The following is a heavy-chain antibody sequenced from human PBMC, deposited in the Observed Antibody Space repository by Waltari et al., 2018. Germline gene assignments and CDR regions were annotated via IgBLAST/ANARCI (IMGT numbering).Heavy chain of an antibody. CDR2: IYYSGST. Sequence: QVQLQESGSGLVKPSETLSLTCTVSGGSISSYYWSWIRQPPGKGLEWIGYIYYSGSTTYHPSLKWRVTISVDTSKNQFSLKLSSVTAADTAVYYCASTYSCYDWGGGAFDIWGQGTMVTVSS. CDR1: GGSISSYY. CDR3: ASTYSCYDWGGGAFDI. D-gene: IGHD5-12*01. V-gene: IGHV4-59*01. J-gene: IGHJ3*02.